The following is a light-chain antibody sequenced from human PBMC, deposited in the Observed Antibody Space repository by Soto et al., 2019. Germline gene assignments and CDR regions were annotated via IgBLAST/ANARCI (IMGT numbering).Light chain of an antibody. CDR3: HQYNNWPVT. V-gene: IGKV3-15*01. CDR1: QSVSTN. Sequence: EIVMTQSPATLSVSPGERATLSCRASQSVSTNLAWYQQKPGQAPRLLIYGASTRATVVPARFSGSGFGTEFTLTISSLQSEDFAVYFCHQYNNWPVTFGGGTKVEIK. CDR2: GAS. J-gene: IGKJ4*01.